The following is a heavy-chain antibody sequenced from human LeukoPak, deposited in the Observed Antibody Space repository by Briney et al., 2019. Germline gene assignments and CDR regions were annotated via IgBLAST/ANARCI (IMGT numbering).Heavy chain of an antibody. J-gene: IGHJ6*03. CDR1: GGSISSYY. CDR3: ARGRGYGYGSRYYYYYYMDV. CDR2: IYYSGST. Sequence: SETLSLTCTVSGGSISSYYWSWIRQPPGKGLEWIGYIYYSGSTNYNPSLKSRVTISVDTSKNQFSLKLSSVTAADTAVYYCARGRGYGYGSRYYYYYYMDVWGKGTTVTISS. D-gene: IGHD5-18*01. V-gene: IGHV4-59*01.